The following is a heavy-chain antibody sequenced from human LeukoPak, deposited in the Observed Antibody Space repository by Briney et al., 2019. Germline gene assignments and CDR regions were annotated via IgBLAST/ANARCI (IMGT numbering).Heavy chain of an antibody. J-gene: IGHJ5*02. V-gene: IGHV4-4*09. CDR2: IHTSGST. CDR1: VDAISSNY. D-gene: IGHD2-15*01. Sequence: SETLSLTCAVWVDAISSNYWSWVPHPPGKGLEWIGYIHTSGSTNYIPSLKSRVTLSVDTSKNQFTQKLSSVTAADTAVYSCASLVYSLDGSGYNWFDPWGQGTLVTVSS. CDR3: ASLVYSLDGSGYNWFDP.